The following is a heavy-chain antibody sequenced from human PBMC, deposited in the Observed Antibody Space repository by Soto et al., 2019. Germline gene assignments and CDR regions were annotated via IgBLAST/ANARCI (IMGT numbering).Heavy chain of an antibody. CDR3: ARHEVYYYYNGMDV. J-gene: IGHJ6*02. CDR2: IYYSGST. Sequence: SENLSLTCTVSGGSISSSSYYWGWLRQPPGKGLERIGSIYYSGSTYYNQSLKSRVTISVDTSKNKFSMKLSTVTAADTALYYCARHEVYYYYNGMDVCGQGTTVTVSS. V-gene: IGHV4-39*01. CDR1: GGSISSSSYY.